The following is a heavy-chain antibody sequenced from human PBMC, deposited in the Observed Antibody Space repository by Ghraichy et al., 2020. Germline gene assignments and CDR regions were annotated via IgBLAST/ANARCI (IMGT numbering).Heavy chain of an antibody. CDR3: VRENDDYAFGY. J-gene: IGHJ4*02. V-gene: IGHV3-30*04. D-gene: IGHD4-17*01. CDR1: GFTFSSYA. Sequence: GGSLRLSCAASGFTFSSYAMHWVRQAPGKGLEWVAVISYDGSNEKYADSVKGRFTISRDNSKNTLYLQMNSLRAEDTALYYCVRENDDYAFGYWGQGTLVTVS. CDR2: ISYDGSNE.